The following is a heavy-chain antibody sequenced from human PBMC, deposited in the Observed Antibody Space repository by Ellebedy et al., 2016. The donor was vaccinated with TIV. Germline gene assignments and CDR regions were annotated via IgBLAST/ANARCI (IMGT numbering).Heavy chain of an antibody. D-gene: IGHD6-19*01. CDR3: ARAQWLVQGAFDI. J-gene: IGHJ3*02. CDR1: GGSISSSSYY. Sequence: SETLSLTXTVSGGSISSSSYYWGWIRQPPGKGLEWIGSIYYSGSTYYNPSLKSRVTISVDTSKNQFSLQLNSVTPEDTAVYYCARAQWLVQGAFDIWGQGTMVTVSS. CDR2: IYYSGST. V-gene: IGHV4-39*01.